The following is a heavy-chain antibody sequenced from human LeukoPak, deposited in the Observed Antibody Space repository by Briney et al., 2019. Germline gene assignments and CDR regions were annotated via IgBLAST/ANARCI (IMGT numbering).Heavy chain of an antibody. Sequence: GGSLRLSCAASGFTFSSYSMNWVRQAPGKGLEWVSSISSSSYIYYADSVKGRFTISRDNAKNSLYLQMNSLRAEDTAVYYCARVSGYSGYDYSPLDYWGQRTLVTVSS. CDR3: ARVSGYSGYDYSPLDY. D-gene: IGHD5-12*01. CDR2: ISSSSYI. J-gene: IGHJ4*02. V-gene: IGHV3-21*01. CDR1: GFTFSSYS.